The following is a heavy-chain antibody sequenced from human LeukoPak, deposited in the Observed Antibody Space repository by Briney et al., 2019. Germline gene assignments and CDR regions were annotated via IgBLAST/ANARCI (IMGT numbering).Heavy chain of an antibody. V-gene: IGHV3-23*01. Sequence: GGSLRLSCAASGFTFSSYDMSWVRQAPGKGLEWVSAISGSGGSTYYADSVKGRFTISRDNSKNTLYLQMNSLRAEDTAVYYCASPDSSSWWANWFDPWGQGTLVTVSS. J-gene: IGHJ5*02. CDR2: ISGSGGST. CDR1: GFTFSSYD. D-gene: IGHD6-13*01. CDR3: ASPDSSSWWANWFDP.